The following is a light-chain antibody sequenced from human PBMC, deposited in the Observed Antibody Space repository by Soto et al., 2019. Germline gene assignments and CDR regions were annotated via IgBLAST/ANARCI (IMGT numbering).Light chain of an antibody. J-gene: IGKJ1*01. CDR2: GAS. CDR1: QSVSSRY. CDR3: QQYGSSPWT. V-gene: IGKV3-20*01. Sequence: PVTLSLSPGERATLSCRASQSVSSRYLDWYQQKPGQAPRLLIYGASSRATGIPDRFSGSGSGTDFTLTISRLEPEDFAVYYCQQYGSSPWTFGQGTKVDIK.